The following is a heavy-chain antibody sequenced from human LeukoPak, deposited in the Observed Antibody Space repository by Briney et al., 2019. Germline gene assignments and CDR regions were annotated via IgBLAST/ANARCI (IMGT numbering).Heavy chain of an antibody. CDR2: INWNGGST. V-gene: IGHV3-20*04. CDR1: GFTFSSYW. CDR3: ARGLFSGSPGFSYYFDY. D-gene: IGHD1-26*01. Sequence: GRSLRLSCAASGFTFSSYWMHWVRHAPGKGLEWVSGINWNGGSTGYADSVKGRFTISRDNAKNSLYLQMNSLRVEDTALYYCARGLFSGSPGFSYYFDYWGQGTLVTVSS. J-gene: IGHJ4*02.